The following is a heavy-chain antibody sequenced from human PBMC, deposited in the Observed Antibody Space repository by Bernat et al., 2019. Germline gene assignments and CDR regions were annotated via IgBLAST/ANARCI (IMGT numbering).Heavy chain of an antibody. Sequence: EVQLVESGGGLVQPGRSLRLSCAASGFTFDDYAMHWVRQAPGKGLEWVLGISWNSGSIGYADSVKGRFTISRDNAKNSLYLQMNSLRAEDTALYYCAKDMANSGSYSYYFDYWGQGTLVTVSS. J-gene: IGHJ4*02. D-gene: IGHD1-26*01. CDR3: AKDMANSGSYSYYFDY. CDR1: GFTFDDYA. CDR2: ISWNSGSI. V-gene: IGHV3-9*01.